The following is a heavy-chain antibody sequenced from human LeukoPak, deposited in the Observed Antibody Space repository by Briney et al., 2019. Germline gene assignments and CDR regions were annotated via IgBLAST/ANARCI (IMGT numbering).Heavy chain of an antibody. J-gene: IGHJ4*02. CDR2: IYSGGNT. Sequence: GGSLRLSCAASGFTVSSNFMSWVRQAPGKGLEWVSIIYSGGNTYYADSVKGRFTISRDNSKNTLYLQMNSLSAEDTAVYYCASSGTYDEYYFDYWGQGTLVTVSS. D-gene: IGHD1-26*01. CDR3: ASSGTYDEYYFDY. CDR1: GFTVSSNF. V-gene: IGHV3-53*01.